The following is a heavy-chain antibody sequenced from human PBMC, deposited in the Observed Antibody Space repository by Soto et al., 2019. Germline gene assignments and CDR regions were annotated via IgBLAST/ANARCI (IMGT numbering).Heavy chain of an antibody. V-gene: IGHV3-23*01. J-gene: IGHJ4*02. CDR3: AKGSASARPYYFDY. CDR2: IAGSSEYT. D-gene: IGHD6-6*01. CDR1: GFNFRYYV. Sequence: GSLRLSCAASGFNFRYYVMSWVRQAPGKGLEWVSAIAGSSEYTYYADSVKGRFTVSRDNSKNTLSLQMSSLRAEDTAVYYCAKGSASARPYYFDYWGQGTQVTVSS.